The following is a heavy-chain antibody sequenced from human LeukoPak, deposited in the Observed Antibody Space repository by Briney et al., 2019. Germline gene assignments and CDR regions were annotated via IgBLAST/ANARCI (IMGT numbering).Heavy chain of an antibody. CDR3: AKTSTRDIVVVPAAILDY. V-gene: IGHV3-30*02. CDR1: GFTFSSYG. CDR2: IRYDGSNK. D-gene: IGHD2-2*01. J-gene: IGHJ4*02. Sequence: PGGSLRLSCAASGFTFSSYGMHWVRQAPGKGLEWVAFIRYDGSNKYYADSVKGRFTISRDNSKNTLYLQMNSLRAEDTAVYYCAKTSTRDIVVVPAAILDYWGQGTLVTVSS.